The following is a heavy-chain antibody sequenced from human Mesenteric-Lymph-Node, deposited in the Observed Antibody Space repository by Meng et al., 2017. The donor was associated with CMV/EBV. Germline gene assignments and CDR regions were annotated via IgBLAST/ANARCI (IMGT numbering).Heavy chain of an antibody. Sequence: GGSLRLSCAASGFTFSYYGMHWVRQAPGKGLEWVAFIRYDGSNSYYADSVKGRFTISRDNSKNTLYLQMNSLRAEDTAVYHCVKDRYYDSSGYNYRTGDYWGQGALVTVSS. V-gene: IGHV3-30*02. D-gene: IGHD3-22*01. CDR1: GFTFSYYG. CDR2: IRYDGSNS. J-gene: IGHJ4*02. CDR3: VKDRYYDSSGYNYRTGDY.